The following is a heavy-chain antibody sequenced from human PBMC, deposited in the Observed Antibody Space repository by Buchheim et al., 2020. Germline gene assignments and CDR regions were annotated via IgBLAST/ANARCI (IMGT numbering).Heavy chain of an antibody. Sequence: EVQLLESGGGLVQPGGSLRLSCAASGFTFSSYAMSWVRQVPGKGLEWISSIQWNGGTTGYSDSVKGRFTISRDNAKKSLFLQMNSLRVEDTGLYYCATTGADCSSASCNVFDHWGQGTL. CDR1: GFTFSSYA. CDR2: IQWNGGTT. V-gene: IGHV3-20*04. CDR3: ATTGADCSSASCNVFDH. J-gene: IGHJ4*02. D-gene: IGHD2-2*01.